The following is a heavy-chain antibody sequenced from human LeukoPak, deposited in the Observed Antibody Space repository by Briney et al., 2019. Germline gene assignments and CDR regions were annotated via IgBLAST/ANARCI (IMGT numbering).Heavy chain of an antibody. CDR3: ARGPVPRYYYYGMDV. CDR2: IIPIFGTA. J-gene: IGHJ6*02. V-gene: IGHV1-69*13. CDR1: GYTFTSYA. Sequence: SVKVSCKASGYTFTSYAMHWVRQAPGQGLEWMGGIIPIFGTANYAQKFQGRVTITADESTSTAYMELSSLRSEDTAVYYCARGPVPRYYYYGMDVWGQGTTVTVSS.